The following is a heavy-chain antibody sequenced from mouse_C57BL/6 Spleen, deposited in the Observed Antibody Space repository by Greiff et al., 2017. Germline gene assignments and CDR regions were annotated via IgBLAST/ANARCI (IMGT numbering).Heavy chain of an antibody. J-gene: IGHJ2*01. V-gene: IGHV2-9-1*01. D-gene: IGHD1-1*01. CDR2: IWTGGGT. Sequence: QVQLKQSGPGLVAPSQSLSITCTVSGFSLTSYAISWVRQPPGKGLEWLGVIWTGGGTHYNSALKYRLSISKDNSKSRVFLKMNSLQTDDTARDYCSRDLSTVVAAPFDYWGQGTTLTVSA. CDR1: GFSLTSYA. CDR3: SRDLSTVVAAPFDY.